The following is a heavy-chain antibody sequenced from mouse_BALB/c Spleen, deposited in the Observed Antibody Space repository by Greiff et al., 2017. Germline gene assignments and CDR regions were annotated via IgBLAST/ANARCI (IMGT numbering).Heavy chain of an antibody. V-gene: IGHV1-54*01. Sequence: VQLQQSGAELVRPGTSVKVSCKASGYAFTNYLIEWVKQRPGQGLEWIGVINPGSGGTNYNEKFKGKATLTADKSSSTAYMQLSSLTSDDSAVYFCARSGLLRGYFDYWGQGTTLTVSS. CDR3: ARSGLLRGYFDY. D-gene: IGHD2-3*01. CDR1: GYAFTNYL. J-gene: IGHJ2*01. CDR2: INPGSGGT.